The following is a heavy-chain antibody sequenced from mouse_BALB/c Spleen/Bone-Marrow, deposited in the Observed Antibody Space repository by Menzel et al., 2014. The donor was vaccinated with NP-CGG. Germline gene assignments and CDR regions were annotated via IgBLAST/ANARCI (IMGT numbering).Heavy chain of an antibody. CDR3: AREDYGKGFAY. CDR2: IDPYNGGT. V-gene: IGHV1S135*01. D-gene: IGHD2-1*01. CDR1: GYAFTSYN. J-gene: IGHJ3*01. Sequence: VQLQQPGPVLVKPGASVKVSCKASGYAFTSYNMYWVKQSHGKSLEWIGHIDPYNGGTSYNQKFKGKATLTVDKSSSTAYMHLNSLTSEDSAVYYCAREDYGKGFAYWGRGTLVTVSA.